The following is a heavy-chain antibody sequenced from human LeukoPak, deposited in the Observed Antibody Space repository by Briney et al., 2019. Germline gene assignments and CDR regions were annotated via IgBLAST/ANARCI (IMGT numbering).Heavy chain of an antibody. CDR3: ARREIVATVLSY. D-gene: IGHD5-12*01. J-gene: IGHJ4*02. V-gene: IGHV1-2*02. CDR1: GYTFTGYY. Sequence: ASVKVSRKASGYTFTGYYMHWVRQAPGQGLEGMGWINPNSGGTNYAQKFQGRVTTTRDTSISTAYMEMNRLRSDDRAVYYCARREIVATVLSYWGQGTLVTVSS. CDR2: INPNSGGT.